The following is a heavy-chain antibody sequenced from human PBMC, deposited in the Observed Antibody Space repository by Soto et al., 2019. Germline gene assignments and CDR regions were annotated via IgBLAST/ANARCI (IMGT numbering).Heavy chain of an antibody. CDR1: GFTFSYYE. D-gene: IGHD2-2*01. V-gene: IGHV3-48*03. Sequence: EVQLLESGGGLEQRGGSLRLSFAASGFTFSYYEMTWFRQSPGKVLEWISYISTSGSDIYYADSVKGRFTISRDNAKNSLYLHMNSLRAEDTAVYYCARVGCSSTTCPFDYWGPGTLVTVSS. J-gene: IGHJ4*02. CDR2: ISTSGSDI. CDR3: ARVGCSSTTCPFDY.